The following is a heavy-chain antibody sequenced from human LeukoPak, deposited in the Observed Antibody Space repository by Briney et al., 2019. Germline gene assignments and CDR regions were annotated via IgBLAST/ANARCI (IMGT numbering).Heavy chain of an antibody. CDR1: GFTFSSYS. D-gene: IGHD1-26*01. J-gene: IGHJ4*02. V-gene: IGHV3-21*01. CDR3: ARKSGSYYAGGDYFDY. Sequence: GGSLRLSCAASGFTFSSYSMNWVRQAPGKGLEWVSSISSSSSYIYYADSVKGRFTISRDNAKNSLYLQMNSLRAEDTAVYYCARKSGSYYAGGDYFDYWGQGTLVTVSS. CDR2: ISSSSSYI.